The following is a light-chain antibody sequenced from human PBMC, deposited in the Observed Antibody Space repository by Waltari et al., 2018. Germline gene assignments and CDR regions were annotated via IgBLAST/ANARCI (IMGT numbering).Light chain of an antibody. Sequence: EVLMTQSPATLSVSPGERATLSCRASQSIARNLAWYQQKPGKAPRLLIYGASTRATGVPDRFSGSGSGTEFTLTISSLQSEDFAVYYCQQYNNWRTFGQGTKVEIK. J-gene: IGKJ2*01. CDR3: QQYNNWRT. CDR2: GAS. V-gene: IGKV3-15*01. CDR1: QSIARN.